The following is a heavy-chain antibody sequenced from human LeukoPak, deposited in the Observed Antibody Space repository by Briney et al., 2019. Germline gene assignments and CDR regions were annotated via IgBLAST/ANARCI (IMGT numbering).Heavy chain of an antibody. CDR2: INPNSGGT. D-gene: IGHD2-15*01. Sequence: GASVKVSCKASGYTFTGYYMHWVRQAPGQGLKWMGWINPNSGGTNYAQKFQGRVTMTRDTSISTAYMELSRLRSDDTAVYYCARGVGYCSGGSCPLIYYFDYWGQGTLVTVSS. CDR1: GYTFTGYY. CDR3: ARGVGYCSGGSCPLIYYFDY. J-gene: IGHJ4*02. V-gene: IGHV1-2*02.